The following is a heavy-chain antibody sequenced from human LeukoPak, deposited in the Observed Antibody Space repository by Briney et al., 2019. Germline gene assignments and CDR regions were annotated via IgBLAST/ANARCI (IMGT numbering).Heavy chain of an antibody. Sequence: ASVKVSCKASGYTFTSYYMHWVRQAPGQGLQWMGIINPSGGSTTYAQEFHGRVTMTRDTSTSTVYMELSSLRSEDTAVYYCARAPERGNYFDYWGQGTLVTVCS. CDR3: ARAPERGNYFDY. V-gene: IGHV1-46*01. CDR2: INPSGGST. D-gene: IGHD3-16*01. CDR1: GYTFTSYY. J-gene: IGHJ4*02.